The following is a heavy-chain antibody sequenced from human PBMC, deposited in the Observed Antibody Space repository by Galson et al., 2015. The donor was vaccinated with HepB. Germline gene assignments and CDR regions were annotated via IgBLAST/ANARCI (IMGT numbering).Heavy chain of an antibody. CDR3: AKEPYCSSTSCHRYYYYYMDV. CDR1: GFNFSSYA. Sequence: SLRLSCAASGFNFSSYAMSWVRQAPGKGLEWVSAISGSGGSTYYADSVKGRFTISRDNSKNTLYLQMNSLRAEDTAVYYCAKEPYCSSTSCHRYYYYYMDVWGKGTTVTVSS. CDR2: ISGSGGST. J-gene: IGHJ6*03. V-gene: IGHV3-23*01. D-gene: IGHD2-2*01.